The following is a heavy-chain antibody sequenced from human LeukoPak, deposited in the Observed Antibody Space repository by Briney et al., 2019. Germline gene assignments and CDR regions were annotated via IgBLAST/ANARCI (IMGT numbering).Heavy chain of an antibody. V-gene: IGHV3-23*01. CDR1: GFTFSSYA. CDR2: ISGSGGST. J-gene: IGHJ4*02. CDR3: AKGDDILNGYLSYFDY. Sequence: GGSLRLSCAASGFTFSSYAMSWVRQAPGKGLEWVSAISGSGGSTYYADSVKGRFTISRDNSKNTLYLQMNSLRAEDTAVYYCAKGDDILNGYLSYFDYWGQGTLVTVSS. D-gene: IGHD3-9*01.